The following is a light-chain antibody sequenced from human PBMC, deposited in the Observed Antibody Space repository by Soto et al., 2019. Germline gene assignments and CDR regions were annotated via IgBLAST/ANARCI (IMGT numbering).Light chain of an antibody. CDR3: QSYDSSLSGFWV. V-gene: IGLV1-40*01. CDR2: GNS. Sequence: QSVLTQPPSVSGAQGQRVTISCTGSRFNIGAGYDVHWYQQLPGTAPKLLIYGNSNRPSGVPDRFSGSKSGTSASLAITGLQAEDEADYYCQSYDSSLSGFWVFGGGTKLTVL. CDR1: RFNIGAGYD. J-gene: IGLJ3*02.